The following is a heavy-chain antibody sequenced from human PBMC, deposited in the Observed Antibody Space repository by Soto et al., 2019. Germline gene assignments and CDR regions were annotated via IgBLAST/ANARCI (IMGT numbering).Heavy chain of an antibody. CDR3: ARDETYTAGWYFEH. J-gene: IGHJ4*02. D-gene: IGHD6-19*01. CDR1: GYRFNSYG. V-gene: IGHV1-18*01. Sequence: QVQLVQSGAEVKKRGASVKVSCKASGYRFNSYGMTWLRQAPGQGLEWIGWISGYNGKTDLAQKFQGRVTMTTEASTSTVYIELTSLRFDNTALYYCARDETYTAGWYFEHWGQGTLVTVPS. CDR2: ISGYNGKT.